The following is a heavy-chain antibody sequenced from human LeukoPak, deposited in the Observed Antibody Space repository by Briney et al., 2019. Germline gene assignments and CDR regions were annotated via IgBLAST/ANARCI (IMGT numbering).Heavy chain of an antibody. CDR2: IFTSGNT. Sequence: SETLFLTCTVSGGSISSHSWSWIRQPAGKGLEWIGRIFTSGNTYYNPSLKSRVIMSVDTSKNQFSLKLSSVTAADTAVYYCAREGGGFDFWGQGTLVTVSS. J-gene: IGHJ4*02. CDR1: GGSISSHS. V-gene: IGHV4-4*07. D-gene: IGHD3-16*01. CDR3: AREGGGFDF.